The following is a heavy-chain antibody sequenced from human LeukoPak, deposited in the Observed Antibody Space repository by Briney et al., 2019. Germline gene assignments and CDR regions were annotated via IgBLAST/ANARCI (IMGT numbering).Heavy chain of an antibody. CDR2: SGDSDGST. CDR1: GFTFSGSG. J-gene: IGHJ4*02. CDR3: AKGGCRGTCNPLAY. Sequence: GGSLRLSCAASGFTFSGSGMSWVRQAPGKGLEWISSSGDSDGSTYYADSLKGRFTISRDNSKNTLYLQMNNLRAEDTAVYYCAKGGCRGTCNPLAYWGQGALVTVS. V-gene: IGHV3-23*01. D-gene: IGHD2-15*01.